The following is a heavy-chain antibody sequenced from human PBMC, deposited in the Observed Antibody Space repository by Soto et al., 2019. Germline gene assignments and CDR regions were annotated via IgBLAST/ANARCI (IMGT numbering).Heavy chain of an antibody. V-gene: IGHV4-59*01. CDR2: IDYNGGT. J-gene: IGHJ4*02. CDR1: GASINNYY. D-gene: IGHD1-26*01. Sequence: SETLSLTCTVSGASINNYYWSWIRQPPGKGLEWIGYIDYNGGTKYNPSLKSRVTIPVDTSKNQFSLKLSSVTAADTAVYYCARGGRMGRFDYWGQGTLVTVSS. CDR3: ARGGRMGRFDY.